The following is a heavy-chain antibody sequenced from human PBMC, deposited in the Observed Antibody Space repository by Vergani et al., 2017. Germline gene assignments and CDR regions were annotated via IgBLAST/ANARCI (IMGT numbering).Heavy chain of an antibody. V-gene: IGHV3-23*01. Sequence: EVQLLESGGGLVQPGGSLRLSCAASGFTFSSYAMSWVRQAPGKGLEWVSAISGSGGSTYYADPVKGRFTISRDNSKNTLYLQMNSLRAEDTAVYYCAKDLYDFWSGYPTLYYMDGWGKGTTVTVSS. J-gene: IGHJ6*03. D-gene: IGHD3-3*01. CDR2: ISGSGGST. CDR1: GFTFSSYA. CDR3: AKDLYDFWSGYPTLYYMDG.